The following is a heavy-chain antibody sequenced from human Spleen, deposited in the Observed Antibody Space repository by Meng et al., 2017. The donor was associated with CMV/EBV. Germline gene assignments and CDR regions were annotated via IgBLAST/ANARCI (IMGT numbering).Heavy chain of an antibody. J-gene: IGHJ4*02. Sequence: LSLTCAASGFTFDDYAMHWVRQAPGKGLEWVSLITWDGGSTYYADSVKGRFTISRDNSKNTLHLQMSSLGPEDTALYYCARGPSLLVEPAAIPLTRWGQGTLVTVSS. CDR1: GFTFDDYA. D-gene: IGHD2-2*02. CDR2: ITWDGGST. CDR3: ARGPSLLVEPAAIPLTR. V-gene: IGHV3-43D*03.